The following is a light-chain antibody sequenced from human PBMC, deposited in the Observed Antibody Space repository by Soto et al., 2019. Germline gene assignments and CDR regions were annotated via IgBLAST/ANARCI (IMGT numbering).Light chain of an antibody. Sequence: SALTQPASVSGSRGQSIIISCVGRNTDVGQDKSVSWYQQGPGKAPKLLMFEVTNRPSGVSNRFSGSRSGNTASLTISGLQPDDEADYFCVSYTDTDTLVFGTGTKVPVL. CDR3: VSYTDTDTLV. CDR1: NTDVGQDKS. CDR2: EVT. J-gene: IGLJ1*01. V-gene: IGLV2-14*01.